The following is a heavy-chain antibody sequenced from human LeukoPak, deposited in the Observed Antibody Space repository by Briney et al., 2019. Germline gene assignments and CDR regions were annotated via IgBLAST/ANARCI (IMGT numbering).Heavy chain of an antibody. V-gene: IGHV3-9*01. J-gene: IGHJ4*02. D-gene: IGHD2-15*01. CDR3: AKAVKGYCSGGSCSSFDS. CDR2: IRWNSGSI. Sequence: PGGSLRLSCAPSGFTFDEYAMHWVRHAPGRGLEWDSGIRWNSGSIGYADSVKGRFTISTEYAKTSLYLQMNSLRAEYTVLYYCAKAVKGYCSGGSCSSFDSWGKGPLFTVS. CDR1: GFTFDEYA.